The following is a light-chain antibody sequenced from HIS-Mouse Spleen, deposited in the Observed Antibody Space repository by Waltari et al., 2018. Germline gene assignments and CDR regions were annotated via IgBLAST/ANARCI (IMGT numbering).Light chain of an antibody. J-gene: IGLJ3*02. CDR2: DDR. CDR1: NIGSKS. V-gene: IGLV3-21*02. Sequence: SYVLTQPPSVSVAPGQTARITWGGNNIGSKSVHWDQQQPGQAPVLVVYDDRDRPSGIPDQFSGTNPGNTATLTIRRVEAGDEADYYCQVWDSSSDHWVFGGGTKLTVL. CDR3: QVWDSSSDHWV.